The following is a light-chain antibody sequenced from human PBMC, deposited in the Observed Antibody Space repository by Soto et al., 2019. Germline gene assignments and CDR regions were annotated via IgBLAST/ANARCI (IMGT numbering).Light chain of an antibody. V-gene: IGKV3-15*01. Sequence: EIVMTQSPVTLSVSPGEGATLSCRASQSVSSNLGWYQQKPGQAPRLLIYGASTRATGISVRFSGSGSGTEFTLTISTLQSEDSAVYYCQQYNNWPYTFGQGTKLEIK. CDR3: QQYNNWPYT. CDR1: QSVSSN. CDR2: GAS. J-gene: IGKJ2*01.